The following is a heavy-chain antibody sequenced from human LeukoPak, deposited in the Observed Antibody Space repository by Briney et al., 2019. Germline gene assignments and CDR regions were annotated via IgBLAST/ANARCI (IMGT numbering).Heavy chain of an antibody. Sequence: GASVKVSCKASGGTFSSYAISWVRQAPGQGLEWMGGIIPIFGTANYAQKFQGRVTITADKSTSTAYMELSSLRSEDTAVYYCAAGDYYDNSGYYYSLYWGQGTLVTVSS. CDR3: AAGDYYDNSGYYYSLY. V-gene: IGHV1-69*06. D-gene: IGHD3-22*01. J-gene: IGHJ4*02. CDR2: IIPIFGTA. CDR1: GGTFSSYA.